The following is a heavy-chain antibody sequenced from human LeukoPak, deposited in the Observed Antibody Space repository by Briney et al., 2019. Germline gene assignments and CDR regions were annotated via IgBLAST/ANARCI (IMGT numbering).Heavy chain of an antibody. CDR2: INHSGGT. Sequence: KPSETLSLTCAAYGGSFSGYYWSWIRQPPGKGLEWIGEINHSGGTNYNPSLKSRVTISVDTSKTQFSLKLSSVTAADTAVYYRARVLHNHYSGSTFGSSYFDYWGQGTLVTVSS. CDR3: ARVLHNHYSGSTFGSSYFDY. D-gene: IGHD5-18*01. V-gene: IGHV4-34*01. CDR1: GGSFSGYY. J-gene: IGHJ4*02.